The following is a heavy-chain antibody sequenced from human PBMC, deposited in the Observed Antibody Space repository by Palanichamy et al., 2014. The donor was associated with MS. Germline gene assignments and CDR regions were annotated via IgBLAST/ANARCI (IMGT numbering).Heavy chain of an antibody. V-gene: IGHV3-11*06. CDR2: ISSSGDST. D-gene: IGHD1-26*01. CDR1: RFTFSHYY. CDR3: ARSGSEFDY. J-gene: IGHJ4*02. Sequence: QVQLVESGGGLVKPGESLRLSCAASRFTFSHYYMSWIRQAPGKRLEWVSCISSSGDSTNYADSVMGRFTVSRDNAKNSLYLQMNSLTVEDTAVYYCARSGSEFDYWGRGTLVTVSS.